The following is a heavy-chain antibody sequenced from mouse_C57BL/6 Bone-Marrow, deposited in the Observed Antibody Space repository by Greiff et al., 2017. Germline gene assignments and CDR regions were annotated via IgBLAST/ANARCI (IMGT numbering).Heavy chain of an antibody. D-gene: IGHD2-3*01. CDR3: RWLPRGAMDY. J-gene: IGHJ4*01. V-gene: IGHV14-4*01. CDR1: GFNIKDDY. Sequence: VQLQQSGAELVRPGASVKLSCTASGFNIKDDYMHWVKQRPEQGLEWIGWIDPENGDTEYASKFQGKATITADTSYNTAYLQLSSLTSEDTAVXYCRWLPRGAMDYWGQGTSVTVSS. CDR2: IDPENGDT.